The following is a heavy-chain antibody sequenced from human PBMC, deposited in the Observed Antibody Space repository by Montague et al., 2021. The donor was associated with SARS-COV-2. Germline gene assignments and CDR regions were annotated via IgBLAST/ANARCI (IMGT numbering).Heavy chain of an antibody. CDR2: IHHSGST. D-gene: IGHD4/OR15-4a*01. J-gene: IGHJ4*02. CDR1: GGSISSCNW. V-gene: IGHV4-4*02. CDR3: ARGGYGGCTGHYFDY. Sequence: SETLSLTCTVSGGSISSCNWWLGDIHHSGSTNYNPSLKNRVTMSVDRSKNHFSLRLSYVTAADTAMYYCARGGYGGCTGHYFDYWGQGTLVTVSS.